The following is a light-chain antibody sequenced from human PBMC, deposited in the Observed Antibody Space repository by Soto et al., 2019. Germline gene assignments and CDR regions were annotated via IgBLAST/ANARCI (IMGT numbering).Light chain of an antibody. CDR1: HSDVGSYNL. CDR3: CSYAGSTTQTYV. J-gene: IGLJ1*01. Sequence: QSALTQPASVSGSPGQSITISCTGTHSDVGSYNLVSWYQQHPGKAPKVIIYEVSERPSGVSDRFSGSKSGNTASLMISGLQAEDEADDYCCSYAGSTTQTYVFGRGTKLTVL. V-gene: IGLV2-23*02. CDR2: EVS.